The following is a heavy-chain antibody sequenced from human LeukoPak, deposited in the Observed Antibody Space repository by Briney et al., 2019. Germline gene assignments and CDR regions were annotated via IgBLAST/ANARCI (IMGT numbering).Heavy chain of an antibody. J-gene: IGHJ3*02. CDR1: GGSISGYY. Sequence: PSETLSLTCTVSGGSISGYYWGWIRQPPGEGLEWIGYIYYSGSTKYNPSLKSRVTMSVDTSRNQFSLKLSSVTAADTAVYYCARGGLENGYHSNDGFDIWGQGTMVTVSS. CDR2: IYYSGST. V-gene: IGHV4-59*01. CDR3: ARGGLENGYHSNDGFDI. D-gene: IGHD3-22*01.